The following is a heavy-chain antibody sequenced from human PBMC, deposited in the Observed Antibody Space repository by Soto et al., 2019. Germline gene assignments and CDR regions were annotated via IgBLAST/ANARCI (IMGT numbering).Heavy chain of an antibody. D-gene: IGHD6-6*01. V-gene: IGHV1-69*12. CDR3: ARLEYSSSPDSHYYYYGMDV. CDR2: IIPIFGTK. J-gene: IGHJ6*02. Sequence: QVQLVQSGAEVKKPGSSVKVSCKASGGTFSSYAISWVRQAPGQGLEWMGGIIPIFGTKNYAQKFQGRVTITADESTSTAYMELSSLRSEDTAVYYCARLEYSSSPDSHYYYYGMDVWGQGTTVTVSS. CDR1: GGTFSSYA.